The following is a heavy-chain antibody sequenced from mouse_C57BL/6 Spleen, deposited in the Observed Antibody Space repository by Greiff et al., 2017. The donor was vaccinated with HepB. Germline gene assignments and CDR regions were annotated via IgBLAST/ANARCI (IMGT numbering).Heavy chain of an antibody. Sequence: QVQLKESGAELVKPGASVKISCKASGYAFSSYWMNWVKQRPGKGLEWIGQIYPGDGDTNYNGKFKGKATLTADKSSSTAYMQLSSLTSEDSAVYFCARSFYYDGSSYYAMDYWGQGTSVTVSS. CDR1: GYAFSSYW. D-gene: IGHD1-1*01. J-gene: IGHJ4*01. CDR3: ARSFYYDGSSYYAMDY. CDR2: IYPGDGDT. V-gene: IGHV1-80*01.